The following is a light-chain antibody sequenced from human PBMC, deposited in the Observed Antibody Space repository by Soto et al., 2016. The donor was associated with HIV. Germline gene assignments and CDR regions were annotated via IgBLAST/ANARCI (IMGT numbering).Light chain of an antibody. CDR1: VLAKKY. V-gene: IGLV3-27*01. J-gene: IGLJ1*01. CDR3: YSAADNNLGV. CDR2: KDS. Sequence: SYELTQPSSVSVSPGQTARITCSGDVLAKKYARWFQQKPGQAPVLVIYKDSERPSGIPERFSGSSSGTTVTLTISGAQVEDEADYYCYSAADNNLGVFGTGTKVNRP.